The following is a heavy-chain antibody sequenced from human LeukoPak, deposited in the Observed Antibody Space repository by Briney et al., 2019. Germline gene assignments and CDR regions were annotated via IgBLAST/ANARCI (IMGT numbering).Heavy chain of an antibody. CDR2: IYPGDSDT. CDR1: GYSFTSYW. D-gene: IGHD3-22*01. Sequence: GESLKISCKGSGYSFTSYWIGWVRQMPGKGLEWMGIIYPGDSDTRYSPSFQGQVTISADKSISTDYLQWSSLKASDTAMYYCASTGITMIVGDAFDIWGQGTMVTVSS. CDR3: ASTGITMIVGDAFDI. J-gene: IGHJ3*02. V-gene: IGHV5-51*01.